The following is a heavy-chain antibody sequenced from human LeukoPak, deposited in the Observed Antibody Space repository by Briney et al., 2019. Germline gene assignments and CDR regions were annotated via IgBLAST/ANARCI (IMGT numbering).Heavy chain of an antibody. CDR3: ARVRRYGDYGWFDP. V-gene: IGHV4-30-2*01. J-gene: IGHJ5*02. D-gene: IGHD4-17*01. Sequence: PSETLSLTCGVSGGSISSGGYSWSWIRQPPGKGLEWIGYIYHSGSTYYNPSLKSRVTISVDRSKNQFSLKLSSVTAADTAVYYCARVRRYGDYGWFDPWGQGTLVTVSS. CDR1: GGSISSGGYS. CDR2: IYHSGST.